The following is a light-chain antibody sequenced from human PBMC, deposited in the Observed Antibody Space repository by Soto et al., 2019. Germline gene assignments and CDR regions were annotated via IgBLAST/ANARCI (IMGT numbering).Light chain of an antibody. Sequence: EIVLTQSPGTLSLSPGERVTLSCRASQSVSTSQLAWYQQKPGQAPRLLIFGASSRATGIPARFSGSGSGTDFNLTISSLESEDFAVYYCQQYNNWPSWTFGQGNKVDIK. CDR1: QSVSTSQ. J-gene: IGKJ1*01. V-gene: IGKV3-20*01. CDR3: QQYNNWPSWT. CDR2: GAS.